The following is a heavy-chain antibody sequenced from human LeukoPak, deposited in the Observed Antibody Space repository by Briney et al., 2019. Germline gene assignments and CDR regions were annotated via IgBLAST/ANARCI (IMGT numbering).Heavy chain of an antibody. CDR1: GFDGSHYY. V-gene: IGHV3-11*04. CDR3: AKDRAVGAITSLGY. J-gene: IGHJ4*02. D-gene: IGHD1-26*01. Sequence: GGSLRLSCAASGFDGSHYYMAWIRQAPGKGLEWVSYISHTGRTISYADSLKGRFTISRDNAKNSLYLQMNSLRAEDTAVYYCAKDRAVGAITSLGYWGQGTLVTVSS. CDR2: ISHTGRTI.